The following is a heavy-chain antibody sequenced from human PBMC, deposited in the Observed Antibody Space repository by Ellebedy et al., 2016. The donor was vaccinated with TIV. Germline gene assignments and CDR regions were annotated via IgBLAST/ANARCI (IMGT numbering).Heavy chain of an antibody. CDR3: ARKSPTTVVPFDY. V-gene: IGHV3-48*01. Sequence: PGGSLRLSCAASGFTFSSYSMNWVRQAPGKGLEWVSYISSSSSTIYYADSVKGRFTISRDNAKNSLYLQMNSLRAEDTAVYYCARKSPTTVVPFDYWGQGTLVTVSS. CDR2: ISSSSSTI. D-gene: IGHD4-23*01. CDR1: GFTFSSYS. J-gene: IGHJ4*02.